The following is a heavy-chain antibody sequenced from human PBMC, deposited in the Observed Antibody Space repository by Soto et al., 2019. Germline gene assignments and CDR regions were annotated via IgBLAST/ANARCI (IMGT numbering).Heavy chain of an antibody. D-gene: IGHD2-15*01. CDR1: GYTLNTYY. V-gene: IGHV1-46*02. Sequence: GASVKVSRKASGYTLNTYYMHWVRQAPGQGPEWMGIINPRGGGTTYAQNFQDRVTMTSDTSSSTVYMELSSLRSEDTAVYYCARGGGFSPYYYNLDVWGQGTTVTSP. J-gene: IGHJ6*02. CDR3: ARGGGFSPYYYNLDV. CDR2: INPRGGGT.